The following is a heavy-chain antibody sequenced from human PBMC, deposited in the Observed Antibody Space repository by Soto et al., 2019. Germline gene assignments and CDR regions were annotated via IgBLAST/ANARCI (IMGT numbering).Heavy chain of an antibody. D-gene: IGHD2-15*01. CDR2: ISAYNGKR. CDR1: GYEFTSYG. J-gene: IGHJ3*02. V-gene: IGHV1-18*01. CDR3: ARGRIVASIHDAFEI. Sequence: QGQLLQSGDEVKKPGASVRVSCRASGYEFTSYGISWVRQAPGQGLEWVSWISAYNGKRDTAQKVQGIVTMTRDTSKDTAHIELGDLTSADTAVYYCARGRIVASIHDAFEIWGQGTMVSVSS.